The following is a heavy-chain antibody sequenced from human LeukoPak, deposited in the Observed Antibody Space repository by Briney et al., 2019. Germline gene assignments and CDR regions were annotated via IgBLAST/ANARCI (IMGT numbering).Heavy chain of an antibody. Sequence: GGSLRLSCAASGFTFNTSAMIWVRQPPGKGLEWVSSIFPSGGEIHYADSVRGRFTISRDNSKSTLSLQMNSLRAEDTAIYYCATYRQVLLPFESWGQGTLVTVSS. CDR1: GFTFNTSA. CDR3: ATYRQVLLPFES. CDR2: IFPSGGEI. J-gene: IGHJ4*02. V-gene: IGHV3-23*01. D-gene: IGHD2-8*02.